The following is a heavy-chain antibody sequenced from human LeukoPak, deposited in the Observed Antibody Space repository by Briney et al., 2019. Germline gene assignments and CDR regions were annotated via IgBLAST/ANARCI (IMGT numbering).Heavy chain of an antibody. CDR2: IYHSGST. J-gene: IGHJ5*01. V-gene: IGHV4-38-2*02. CDR1: GYSISSGYY. D-gene: IGHD2-8*01. CDR3: ARAVLATKSEHWFDS. Sequence: PSETLSLTCTVSGYSISSGYYWGWIRQPPGKGLEWIGSIYHSGSTYYNPSLKSRVTISVDTSKNQFSLKLSSVTAADTAMYYCARAVLATKSEHWFDSWGQGTLVTVSS.